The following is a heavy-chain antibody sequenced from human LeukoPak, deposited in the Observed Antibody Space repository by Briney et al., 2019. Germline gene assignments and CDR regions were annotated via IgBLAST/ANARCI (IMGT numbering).Heavy chain of an antibody. J-gene: IGHJ4*02. Sequence: SQTLSLTCTVSGGSISSGGYSWSWIRQHPGRGLEWTGYIYYSGSTYYNPSLKSRVTISVDTSKNQFSLKLSSVTAADTAVYYCARWNSYGFGYWGQGTLVTVSS. CDR2: IYYSGST. CDR1: GGSISSGGYS. V-gene: IGHV4-31*03. D-gene: IGHD5-18*01. CDR3: ARWNSYGFGY.